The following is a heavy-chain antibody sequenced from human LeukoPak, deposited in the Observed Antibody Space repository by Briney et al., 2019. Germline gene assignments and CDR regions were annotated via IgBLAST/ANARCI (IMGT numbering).Heavy chain of an antibody. CDR1: GFTFSSSW. CDR3: VKVRGRARVGYFDY. Sequence: GGSLRLSCAASGFTFSSSWIHWVRQAPGKVLVWVSRINKDGSVTDYAESVKGRFSISRDNAKNTLYLQMNSLGVEDTAIYYCVKVRGRARVGYFDYWGQGTLVTVSS. D-gene: IGHD1-26*01. CDR2: INKDGSVT. V-gene: IGHV3-74*01. J-gene: IGHJ4*02.